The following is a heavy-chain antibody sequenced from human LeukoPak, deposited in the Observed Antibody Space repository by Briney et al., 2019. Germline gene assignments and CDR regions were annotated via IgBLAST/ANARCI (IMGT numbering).Heavy chain of an antibody. D-gene: IGHD3-22*01. V-gene: IGHV3-23*01. CDR3: AKDATYYYDSSGQCYFDY. CDR2: ISGGGGST. J-gene: IGHJ4*02. Sequence: GGSLRLSCAASGFTFSSYAMSWVRQAPGKGLEWVSAISGGGGSTYYADSVKGRFTISRDNSKNTLYLQMNSLRAEDTAVYYCAKDATYYYDSSGQCYFDYWGQGTLVTVSS. CDR1: GFTFSSYA.